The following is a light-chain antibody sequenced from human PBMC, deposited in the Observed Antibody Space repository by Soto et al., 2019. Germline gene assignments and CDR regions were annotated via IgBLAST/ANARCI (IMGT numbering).Light chain of an antibody. J-gene: IGKJ4*01. CDR2: TAS. CDR3: QQLYSYPLT. Sequence: DLQLTQSPSFLSASVGDRVTVTCRASQGINSYLAWYQQKPGKAPKLLIYTASTLQSGVPSRFSGSGTGTEFTLTITSLQPEDCAAYYCQQLYSYPLTFGGGTKVEIK. CDR1: QGINSY. V-gene: IGKV1-9*01.